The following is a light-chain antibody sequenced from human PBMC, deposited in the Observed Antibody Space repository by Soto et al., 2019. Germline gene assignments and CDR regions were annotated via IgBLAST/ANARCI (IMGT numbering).Light chain of an antibody. CDR2: DVT. CDR1: SSDVGSYYY. CDR3: YSYAGSYTHA. V-gene: IGLV2-11*01. J-gene: IGLJ1*01. Sequence: QSALTQPRSVSGSPGQSVTISCTGTSSDVGSYYYVSWYQQHPGKAPKIIIYDVTKRASGLPDRFSGSKSGNTDSLTISGLHAEDDADYHCYSYAGSYTHAFGSGTKLTVL.